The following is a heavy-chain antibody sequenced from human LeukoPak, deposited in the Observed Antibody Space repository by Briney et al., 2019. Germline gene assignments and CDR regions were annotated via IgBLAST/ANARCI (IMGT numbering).Heavy chain of an antibody. CDR3: AKDRGDYLVLLFDY. V-gene: IGHV3-30*02. J-gene: IGHJ4*02. CDR1: GFTFSRYG. Sequence: GSLRLSCAASGFTFSRYGMHWVRQAPGKGLEWVAFIRYDGSEKYYADSVKGRFTISRDNPKNTLYLQMSSLRPDDRAVYYCAKDRGDYLVLLFDYWGQGTLVTVSS. D-gene: IGHD3-10*01. CDR2: IRYDGSEK.